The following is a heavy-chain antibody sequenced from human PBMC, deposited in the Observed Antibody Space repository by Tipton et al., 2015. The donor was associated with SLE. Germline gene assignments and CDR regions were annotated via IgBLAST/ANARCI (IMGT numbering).Heavy chain of an antibody. Sequence: TLSLTCSVSADSIRRSYWSWIRQPPGKGLEWIGYIYYTGDTNYNPSLKSRVTISVDTSKNQFSLKLSSVTAADTAQYYCARINVPTAMDFYYYYMDVWGNGTTVTVSS. CDR2: IYYTGDT. V-gene: IGHV4-59*12. D-gene: IGHD2-2*01. CDR1: ADSIRRSY. J-gene: IGHJ6*03. CDR3: ARINVPTAMDFYYYYMDV.